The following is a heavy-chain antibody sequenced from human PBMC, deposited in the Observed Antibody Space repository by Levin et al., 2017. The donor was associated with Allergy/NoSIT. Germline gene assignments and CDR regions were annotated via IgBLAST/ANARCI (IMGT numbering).Heavy chain of an antibody. J-gene: IGHJ4*02. Sequence: SCAASGFTFSSFGMNWVRQAPGKGLEWVAIISYDGSNKYYAESVKGRFTISRDNSKNTLYMEMNTLRVEDTAVYYCAKDGISSSPRLPFDSWGQGTLVAVSS. CDR2: ISYDGSNK. D-gene: IGHD6-13*01. V-gene: IGHV3-30*18. CDR3: AKDGISSSPRLPFDS. CDR1: GFTFSSFG.